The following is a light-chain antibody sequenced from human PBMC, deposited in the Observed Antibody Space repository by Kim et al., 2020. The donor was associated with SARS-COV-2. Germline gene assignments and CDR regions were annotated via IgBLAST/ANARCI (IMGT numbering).Light chain of an antibody. Sequence: SYELTQPPSVSVSQGQTASITCSGDKLGDKYACWYQQKPGQSPVLVIYQDSKRPSGIPERFSGSNSGNTATLTISGTQAMDEADYYCQAWDSSTAKVVFGGGTQLTVL. J-gene: IGLJ2*01. V-gene: IGLV3-1*01. CDR2: QDS. CDR3: QAWDSSTAKVV. CDR1: KLGDKY.